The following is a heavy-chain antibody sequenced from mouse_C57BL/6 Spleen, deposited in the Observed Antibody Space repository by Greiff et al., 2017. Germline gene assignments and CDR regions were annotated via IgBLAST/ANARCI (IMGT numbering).Heavy chain of an antibody. CDR2: ISYDGSN. Sequence: EVHLVESGPGLVKPSQSLSLTCSVTGYSITSGYYWNWIRQFPGNKLEWMGYISYDGSNNYNPSLKNRISITRDTSKNQFFLKLNSVTTEDTATYYCAKRFDYWGQGTTLTVSS. J-gene: IGHJ2*01. CDR1: GYSITSGYY. V-gene: IGHV3-6*01. CDR3: AKRFDY.